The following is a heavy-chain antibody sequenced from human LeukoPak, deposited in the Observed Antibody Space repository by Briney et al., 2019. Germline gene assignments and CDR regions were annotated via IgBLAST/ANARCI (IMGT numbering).Heavy chain of an antibody. CDR3: AKSADCSSTSCRFFDY. CDR1: GFTFSDYY. J-gene: IGHJ4*02. V-gene: IGHV3-11*04. CDR2: ISSSGSTI. Sequence: PGGSLRLSCAASGFTFSDYYMSWIRQAPGKGLEWVSYISSSGSTIYYADSVKGRFTISRDNSKNTLYLQMNSLTTEDTAVYYCAKSADCSSTSCRFFDYWGQGTLVTVSS. D-gene: IGHD2-2*01.